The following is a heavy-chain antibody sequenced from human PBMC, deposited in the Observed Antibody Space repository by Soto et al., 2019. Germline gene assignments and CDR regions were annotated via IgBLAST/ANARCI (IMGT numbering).Heavy chain of an antibody. V-gene: IGHV1-69*12. CDR1: GGTFSSYA. J-gene: IGHJ4*02. Sequence: QVQLVQSGAEVKKPGSSVKVSCKASGGTFSSYAISWVRQAPGQGLEWMGWIIPIFGTANYAQKFQGRVTITADESTSTAYMELSSLRSEDTAVYYCATDGDCTNGVCPAYYFDYWGQGTLVTVSS. CDR3: ATDGDCTNGVCPAYYFDY. D-gene: IGHD2-8*01. CDR2: IIPIFGTA.